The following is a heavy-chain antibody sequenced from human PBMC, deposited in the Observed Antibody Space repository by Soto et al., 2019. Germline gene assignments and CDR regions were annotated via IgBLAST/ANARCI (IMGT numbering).Heavy chain of an antibody. Sequence: GGSLRLSCVVSGFNFRGYWMSWVRQAPGKGLEWVATMNEDGSEIYYVGSVKGRFTISRDNAKNSLYLQMNSLRAEDTAVYYCAKDETYYYGSGPVGGQGTLVTVSS. J-gene: IGHJ4*02. V-gene: IGHV3-7*01. CDR2: MNEDGSEI. CDR1: GFNFRGYW. D-gene: IGHD3-10*01. CDR3: AKDETYYYGSGPV.